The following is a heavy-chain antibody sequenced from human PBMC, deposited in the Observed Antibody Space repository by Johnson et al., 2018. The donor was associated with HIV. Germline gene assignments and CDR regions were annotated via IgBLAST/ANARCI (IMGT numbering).Heavy chain of an antibody. CDR2: INWNGGSR. D-gene: IGHD2-21*01. CDR1: GVTFDDYG. Sequence: VQLVESGGGLVQPGRSLRLSCVVSGVTFDDYGMSWVRQAPGKGLEWVSGINWNGGSRGYEDSVKGRFTISRDNAKNSLYLQMNSLRDEDTALYYCARAVRYCVGDCHDGFDFWGQGTKV. J-gene: IGHJ3*01. V-gene: IGHV3-20*04. CDR3: ARAVRYCVGDCHDGFDF.